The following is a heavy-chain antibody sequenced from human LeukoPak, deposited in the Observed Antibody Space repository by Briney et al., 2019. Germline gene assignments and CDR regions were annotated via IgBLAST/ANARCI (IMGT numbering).Heavy chain of an antibody. V-gene: IGHV4-59*01. J-gene: IGHJ3*02. CDR3: ARDNEYSSSSGAFDI. Sequence: SETLSLTCTVSGGSISTYYWSWIRQSPGKGLEWIGYMYHTGSTNYNPSLKSRVTISVDTSKNQFSLKLSSVTAADTAVYYCARDNEYSSSSGAFDIWGQGTMVTVSS. CDR2: MYHTGST. CDR1: GGSISTYY. D-gene: IGHD6-6*01.